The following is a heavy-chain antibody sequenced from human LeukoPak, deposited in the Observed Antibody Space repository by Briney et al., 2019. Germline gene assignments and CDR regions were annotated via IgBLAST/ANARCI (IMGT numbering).Heavy chain of an antibody. V-gene: IGHV4-34*01. CDR2: INHSGST. CDR3: ASSGYRVYFDY. Sequence: KASETLSLTCAVYGGSFSGYYWSWIRQPPGKGLEWIGEINHSGSTNYNPSLKSRVTISVDTSKNQFSLKLSSVTAADTAVYYCASSGYRVYFDYWGQGTLVTVSS. J-gene: IGHJ4*02. D-gene: IGHD3-22*01. CDR1: GGSFSGYY.